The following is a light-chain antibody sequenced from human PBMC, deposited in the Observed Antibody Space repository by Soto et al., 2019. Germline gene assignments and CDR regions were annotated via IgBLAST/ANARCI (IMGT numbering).Light chain of an antibody. CDR1: QSVSTY. V-gene: IGKV3-11*01. Sequence: EIVLTQSPATLSLSPGERATLSCRASQSVSTYLAWYQQKLGQPPRLLIYNASNRATGIPARFSGSGSGTDFTLTISSLEPEDFAVYYCLRRSSWPLTFGQGTRLEIK. CDR2: NAS. J-gene: IGKJ5*01. CDR3: LRRSSWPLT.